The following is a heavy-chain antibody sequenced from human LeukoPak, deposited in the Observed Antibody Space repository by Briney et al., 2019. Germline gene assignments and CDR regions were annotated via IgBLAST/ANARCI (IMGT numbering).Heavy chain of an antibody. V-gene: IGHV3-23*01. Sequence: GGSLRLSCAASGFTFSTYAMNWVRQAPGKGLEWVSGISASGASTYYADSVKGRFTISRDNHKNTLYLEMNSLRVEDTAVYYCVKDLMRDRWFGESWGQGTLVTVSS. J-gene: IGHJ5*02. CDR3: VKDLMRDRWFGES. D-gene: IGHD3-10*01. CDR1: GFTFSTYA. CDR2: ISASGAST.